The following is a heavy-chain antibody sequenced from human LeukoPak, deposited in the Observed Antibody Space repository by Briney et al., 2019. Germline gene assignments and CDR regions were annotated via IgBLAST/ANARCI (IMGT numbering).Heavy chain of an antibody. Sequence: ASVKVSCKASGYTFTSYDINWVRQATGQGPEWMGWMNPNSGNTGYAQKFQGRVTMTRNTSISTAYMELSSLRSEDTAVYYCARTSYSSGWYWYYYYMDVWGKGTTVTVSS. V-gene: IGHV1-8*01. D-gene: IGHD6-19*01. CDR2: MNPNSGNT. J-gene: IGHJ6*03. CDR3: ARTSYSSGWYWYYYYMDV. CDR1: GYTFTSYD.